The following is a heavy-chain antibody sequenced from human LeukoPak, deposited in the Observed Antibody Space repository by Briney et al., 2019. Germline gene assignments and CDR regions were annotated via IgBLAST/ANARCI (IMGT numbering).Heavy chain of an antibody. CDR2: ISNYFGVT. J-gene: IGHJ5*02. D-gene: IGHD5/OR15-5a*01. Sequence: ASLNVSCKPSVFRFSSFVVSWVRQAPGQGLEWMGWISNYFGVTHYAENFEGRVTITVDTSPTTIYMELRSLKYANTALYNCARDCVYSGNGNGDWFDPWGQGTVVIVSS. V-gene: IGHV1-18*04. CDR3: ARDCVYSGNGNGDWFDP. CDR1: VFRFSSFV.